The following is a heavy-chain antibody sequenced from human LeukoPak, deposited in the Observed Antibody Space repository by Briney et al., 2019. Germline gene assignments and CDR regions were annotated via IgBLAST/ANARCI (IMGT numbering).Heavy chain of an antibody. Sequence: GRSLRLSCAAAGFTFSSYGMHWVRQAPGKGLGWVAFIRYDGSDKYYADSVKGRFILSRDNSRNTLSLEMNSRRAEDTAVYYCAKDHVGTWSALDYWGQGTLVTVSS. CDR1: GFTFSSYG. CDR3: AKDHVGTWSALDY. CDR2: IRYDGSDK. V-gene: IGHV3-30*02. D-gene: IGHD6-13*01. J-gene: IGHJ4*02.